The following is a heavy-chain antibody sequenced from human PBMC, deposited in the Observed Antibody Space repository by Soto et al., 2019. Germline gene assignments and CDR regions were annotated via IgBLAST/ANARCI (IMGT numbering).Heavy chain of an antibody. CDR1: GYSFSDYF. J-gene: IGHJ6*02. CDR3: ARIKWGLNYYNGMDV. V-gene: IGHV1-2*02. D-gene: IGHD1-26*01. CDR2: INPKTAAT. Sequence: ASVKVSCKPSGYSFSDYFIQWVRQAPGQGLEWVAWINPKTAATNYAKKFQGRVSLTWDTSSTTAYMELTRLRPDDTAVYYCARIKWGLNYYNGMDVWRQVTTVTVSS.